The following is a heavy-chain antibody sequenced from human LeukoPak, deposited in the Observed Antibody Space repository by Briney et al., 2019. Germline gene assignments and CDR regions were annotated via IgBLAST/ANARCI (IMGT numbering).Heavy chain of an antibody. V-gene: IGHV5-51*01. J-gene: IGHJ4*02. CDR1: GYTFTNYW. D-gene: IGHD5-24*01. CDR3: ARHGPLEMATTDIDY. CDR2: IYPGNSDT. Sequence: GESLKISCKGSGYTFTNYWIGWVRQMPGKGLEWMGIIYPGNSDTRYSPSFQGRVTISADKSINTAYLQWSSLKASETAIYYCARHGPLEMATTDIDYWGQGTLVTVSS.